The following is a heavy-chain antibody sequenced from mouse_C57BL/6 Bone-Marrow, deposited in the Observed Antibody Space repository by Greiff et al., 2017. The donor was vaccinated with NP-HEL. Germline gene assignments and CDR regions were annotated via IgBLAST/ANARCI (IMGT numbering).Heavy chain of an antibody. CDR2: ISGGGGNT. CDR1: GFTFSSYT. J-gene: IGHJ3*01. Sequence: EVKVVESGGGLVKPGGSLKLSCAASGFTFSSYTMSWVRQTPEKRLEWVATISGGGGNTYYPDSVKGRFTISRDNAKNTLYLQMSSLRSEDTALYYCARQIYYGSSYVYWGQGTLVTVSA. D-gene: IGHD1-1*01. CDR3: ARQIYYGSSYVY. V-gene: IGHV5-9*01.